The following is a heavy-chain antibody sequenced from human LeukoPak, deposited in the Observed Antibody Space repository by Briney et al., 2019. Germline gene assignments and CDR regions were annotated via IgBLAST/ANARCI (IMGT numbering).Heavy chain of an antibody. CDR3: ARDGLDSAGPVAFDI. J-gene: IGHJ3*02. CDR2: IHIDGET. D-gene: IGHD1-26*01. Sequence: PGGSLRLSCVASEFTVNSNYMSWVRRAPGKGLEWVSIIHIDGETFYADSVKGRFTLSRDNSKNTLYLQMNSLRFEDTAVYYCARDGLDSAGPVAFDIWGQGTMVTVSS. CDR1: EFTVNSNY. V-gene: IGHV3-66*01.